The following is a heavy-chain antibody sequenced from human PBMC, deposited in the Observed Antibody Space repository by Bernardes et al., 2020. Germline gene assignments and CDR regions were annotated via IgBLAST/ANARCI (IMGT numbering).Heavy chain of an antibody. V-gene: IGHV3-23*01. CDR2: ISGSGGST. CDR1: GFTFRSSA. J-gene: IGHJ4*02. Sequence: SCAASGFTFRSSAMSWVRQAPGPGLEWVSAISGSGGSTYYADSVKGRFTISRDNSKNTLYLQMNSLRAEDTAVYYCAQSRAARGDANSLDYWGRGTLVT. D-gene: IGHD6-6*01. CDR3: AQSRAARGDANSLDY.